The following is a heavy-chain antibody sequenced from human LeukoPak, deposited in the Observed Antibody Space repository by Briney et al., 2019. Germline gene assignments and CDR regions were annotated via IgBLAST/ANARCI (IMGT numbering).Heavy chain of an antibody. CDR2: IKQDGSEK. CDR3: ARDQSPYYDILTGPLGN. V-gene: IGHV3-7*01. J-gene: IGHJ4*02. D-gene: IGHD3-9*01. Sequence: PGGSLRLSCAASGFTFSSYWMSWVRQAPGKGLEWVANIKQDGSEKYYVDSVKGRFTISRDNAKNSLYLQMNSLRAEDTAVYYYARDQSPYYDILTGPLGNWGQGTLVTVSS. CDR1: GFTFSSYW.